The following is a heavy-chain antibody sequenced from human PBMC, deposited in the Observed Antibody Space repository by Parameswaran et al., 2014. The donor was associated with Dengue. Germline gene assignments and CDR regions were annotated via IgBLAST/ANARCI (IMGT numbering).Heavy chain of an antibody. CDR3: AKASPTSYYYGMDV. V-gene: IGHV3-23*01. Sequence: VRQAPGKGLEWVSAISGSGGSTYYADSVKGRFTISRDNSKNTLYLQMNSLRAEDTAVYYCAKASPTSYYYGMDVWGQGTTVTVSS. J-gene: IGHJ6*02. CDR2: ISGSGGST.